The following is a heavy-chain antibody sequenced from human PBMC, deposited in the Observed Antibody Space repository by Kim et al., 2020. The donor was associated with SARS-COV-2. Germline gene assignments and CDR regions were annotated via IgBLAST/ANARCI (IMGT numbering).Heavy chain of an antibody. D-gene: IGHD7-27*01. V-gene: IGHV3-9*01. Sequence: GGSLRLSCAASGFTFGDYDMNWVRQAPGKGLAWVSVISWNRSSVCYADSVKGRFTISRDTAKNYPYLQIHSLRAEDTALYYCAKDLTAELRWSYFDYWGQATLVTVSS. CDR1: GFTFGDYD. CDR3: AKDLTAELRWSYFDY. J-gene: IGHJ4*02. CDR2: ISWNRSSV.